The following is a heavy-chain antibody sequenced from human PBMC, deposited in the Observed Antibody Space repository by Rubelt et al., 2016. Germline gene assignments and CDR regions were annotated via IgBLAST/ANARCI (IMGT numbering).Heavy chain of an antibody. CDR2: ISAYNGNT. V-gene: IGHV1-18*01. CDR1: GYTFTSYG. CDR3: ARRDGYNWDDAFDI. J-gene: IGHJ3*02. D-gene: IGHD5-24*01. Sequence: QVQLVQSGAEVKKPGASVKVSCKASGYTFTSYGISWVRQAPGQGLEWMGWISAYNGNTNDAQKVQGRVTMNTDTSTSTAYMELRSLRSDDTAVYYCARRDGYNWDDAFDIWGQGTMVTVSS.